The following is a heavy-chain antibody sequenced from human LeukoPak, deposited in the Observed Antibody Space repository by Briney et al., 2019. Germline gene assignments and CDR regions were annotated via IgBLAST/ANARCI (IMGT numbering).Heavy chain of an antibody. CDR3: ARDLGPPPPIAAAGVHNYFDY. CDR1: GFTFSSYA. V-gene: IGHV3-23*01. CDR2: ISGSGGST. J-gene: IGHJ4*02. Sequence: GGSLRLSCAASGFTFSSYAMSWVRQAPGKGLEWVSAISGSGGSTYYADSVKGRFTVSRDNAKNSLYLQMNSLRAEDTAVYYCARDLGPPPPIAAAGVHNYFDYWGQGTLVTVSS. D-gene: IGHD6-13*01.